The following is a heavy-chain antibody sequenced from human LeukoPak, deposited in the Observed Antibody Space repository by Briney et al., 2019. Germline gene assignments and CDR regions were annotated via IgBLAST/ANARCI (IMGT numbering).Heavy chain of an antibody. CDR3: ARQPHRAGGPLRSFDI. D-gene: IGHD1-26*01. J-gene: IGHJ3*02. CDR2: IYPGDSDT. CDR1: GYSFTTYW. V-gene: IGHV5-51*01. Sequence: GESLKISCKGSGYSFTTYWIGWVRQMPGKGLEWMGLIYPGDSDTRYGPSFQGQVTISADRSISTAFLQWNSLKASDTVIYFCARQPHRAGGPLRSFDIWGQGTMVTVSS.